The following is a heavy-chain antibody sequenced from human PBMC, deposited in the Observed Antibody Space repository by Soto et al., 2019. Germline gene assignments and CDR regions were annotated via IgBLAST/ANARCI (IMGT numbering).Heavy chain of an antibody. CDR2: MNSDGSTI. Sequence: GGSLRLSCAASGFPFIYRMQWVRQVPGKGLVWVSRMNSDGSTITHADSVKGRFTISRDNAKNTLYLQMNSLRAENRAVYYCARENYFGLDLWGQGTTVTVSS. V-gene: IGHV3-74*01. J-gene: IGHJ6*02. CDR3: ARENYFGLDL. CDR1: GFPFIYR.